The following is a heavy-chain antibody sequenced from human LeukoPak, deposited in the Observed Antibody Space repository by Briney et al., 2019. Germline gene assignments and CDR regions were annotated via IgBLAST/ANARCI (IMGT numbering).Heavy chain of an antibody. V-gene: IGHV3-7*01. CDR2: IKQDGSET. CDR1: GFTFSEYW. J-gene: IGHJ4*02. D-gene: IGHD2-2*01. Sequence: PGGSLRLSCVTSGFTFSEYWMSWVRRAPGKGLEWVANIKQDGSETDYADSVKGRFTVSRDNAKKSAYLQMNSLRVEDTAVYYCANGRVGSTSYFFGTWGQGTLVTVST. CDR3: ANGRVGSTSYFFGT.